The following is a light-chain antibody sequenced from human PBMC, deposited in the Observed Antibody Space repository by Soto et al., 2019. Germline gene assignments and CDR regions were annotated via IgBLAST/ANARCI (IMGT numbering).Light chain of an antibody. J-gene: IGLJ3*02. Sequence: QSVLTQPASVSGSPGQSITISCTGTSSDVGGYDHVSWYQQHPGKAPKLIIYDVTVRPSGISRRFSGSKSDNTASLAVSGLQPEDEADYYCSSYTNKDTILFGGGTKLTVL. CDR3: SSYTNKDTIL. CDR1: SSDVGGYDH. V-gene: IGLV2-14*03. CDR2: DVT.